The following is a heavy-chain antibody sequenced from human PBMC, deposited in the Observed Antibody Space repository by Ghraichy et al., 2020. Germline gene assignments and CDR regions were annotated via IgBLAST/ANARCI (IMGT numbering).Heavy chain of an antibody. V-gene: IGHV1-18*01. CDR2: ISAYNGNT. Sequence: ASVKVSCKASGYTFTSYGISWVRQAPGQGLEWMGWISAYNGNTNYAQKLQGRVTMTTDTSTSTAYMELRSLRSDDTAVYYCASQYSSGNYYYGMDVRGQGTTVTVSS. J-gene: IGHJ6*02. D-gene: IGHD6-19*01. CDR3: ASQYSSGNYYYGMDV. CDR1: GYTFTSYG.